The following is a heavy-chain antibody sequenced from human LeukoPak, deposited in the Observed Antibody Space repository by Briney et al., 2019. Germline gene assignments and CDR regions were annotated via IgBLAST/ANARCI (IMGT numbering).Heavy chain of an antibody. V-gene: IGHV3-74*01. CDR2: INSDGSST. CDR3: ARVGPYSSGWYGFDY. CDR1: AFTFSSYW. J-gene: IGHJ4*02. D-gene: IGHD6-19*01. Sequence: PGGSLRLSCAASAFTFSSYWMHWVRQAPGKGLVWVSRINSDGSSTSYADSVKGRFTISRDNAKNTLYLQMNSLRAEDTAVYYCARVGPYSSGWYGFDYWGQGTLVTVSS.